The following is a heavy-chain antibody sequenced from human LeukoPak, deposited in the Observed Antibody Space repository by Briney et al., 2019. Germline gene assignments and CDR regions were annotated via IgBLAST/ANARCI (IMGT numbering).Heavy chain of an antibody. J-gene: IGHJ4*02. CDR1: GFTFSNYG. V-gene: IGHV3-30*02. CDR3: AKGYSGYDLAGYFDY. Sequence: GGSLRLSCAASGFTFSNYGIHWVRQAPGKGLEWVATIWKDGSKQHYADSVKGRFTISRDNAKNSLYLQMNSLRAEDTALYYCAKGYSGYDLAGYFDYWGQGTLVTVSS. D-gene: IGHD5-12*01. CDR2: IWKDGSKQ.